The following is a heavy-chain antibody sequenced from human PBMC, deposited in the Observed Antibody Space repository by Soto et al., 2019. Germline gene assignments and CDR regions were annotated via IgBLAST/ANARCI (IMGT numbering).Heavy chain of an antibody. CDR2: MNPGSGKT. Sequence: ASVKVSCKASGYTFINYDISWVRQATGQGHEWMGWMNPGSGKTGYANKFQGRVTMTRDASTSTAHLELSSLTSEDTAVYYCARMASSGTLNWFDPWGQGTLVTVS. CDR1: GYTFINYD. CDR3: ARMASSGTLNWFDP. V-gene: IGHV1-8*02. J-gene: IGHJ5*02.